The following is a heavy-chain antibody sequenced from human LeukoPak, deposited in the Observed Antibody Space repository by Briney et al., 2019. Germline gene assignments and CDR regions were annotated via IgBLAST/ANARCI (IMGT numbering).Heavy chain of an antibody. D-gene: IGHD6-13*01. Sequence: SVKGRFSISRDSSKNTLYLQMNSLGLDDTAVYFCARGRAGIAAAGFDYWGQGTLVTVSS. J-gene: IGHJ4*02. CDR3: ARGRAGIAAAGFDY. V-gene: IGHV3-30*07.